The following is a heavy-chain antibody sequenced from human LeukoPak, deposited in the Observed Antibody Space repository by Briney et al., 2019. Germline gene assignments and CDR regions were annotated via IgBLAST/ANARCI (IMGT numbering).Heavy chain of an antibody. D-gene: IGHD1-1*01. Sequence: GGSLRLSCAASGFTFSSYAMSWVRQAPGKGLEWVSAISGSGGSTYYADSVKGRLTISRDNSKNTLYLQMNSLRAEDTAVYYCAKDRLQPTGNWFDPWGQGTLVTVSS. V-gene: IGHV3-23*01. CDR1: GFTFSSYA. CDR2: ISGSGGST. CDR3: AKDRLQPTGNWFDP. J-gene: IGHJ5*02.